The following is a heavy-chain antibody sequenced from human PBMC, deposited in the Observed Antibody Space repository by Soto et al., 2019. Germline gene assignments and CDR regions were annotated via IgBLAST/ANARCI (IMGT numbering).Heavy chain of an antibody. CDR3: ARVDTAMTRLYYYYYGMDV. CDR2: ISYDGSNK. Sequence: GGSLRLSCAASGFTFSSYAMHWVRQAPGKGLEWVAVISYDGSNKYYADSVKGRFTISRDNSKNTLYLQMNSLRAEDTAVYYWARVDTAMTRLYYYYYGMDVWGQGTTVTVSS. CDR1: GFTFSSYA. J-gene: IGHJ6*02. D-gene: IGHD5-18*01. V-gene: IGHV3-30-3*01.